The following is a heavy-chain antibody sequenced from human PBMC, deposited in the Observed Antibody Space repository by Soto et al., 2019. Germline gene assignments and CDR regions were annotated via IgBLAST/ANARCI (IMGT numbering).Heavy chain of an antibody. D-gene: IGHD1-26*01. J-gene: IGHJ4*02. V-gene: IGHV3-23*01. CDR1: GFTFSSYA. Sequence: PGGSLRLSCAASGFTFSSYAMSWVRQAPGKGLEWVSAISGSGGSTYYADSVKGRFTISRDNSKNTLYLQMNSLRAEDTAVYYCASYRYSGSSSFDYWGQGTLVTVSS. CDR3: ASYRYSGSSSFDY. CDR2: ISGSGGST.